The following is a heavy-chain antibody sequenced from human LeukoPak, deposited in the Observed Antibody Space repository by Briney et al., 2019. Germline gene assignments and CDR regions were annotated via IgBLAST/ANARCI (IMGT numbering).Heavy chain of an antibody. CDR1: GFTFSSYW. CDR3: ARDTYDSSGYSNYYYYYMDV. Sequence: GGSLRLSCAASGFTFSSYWMSWVRQAPGKGLEWVANIKQDGSEKYYVDSVKGRFTISRDNAKNSLYLQMNSLRAEDTAVYYCARDTYDSSGYSNYYYYYMDVWGKGTTVTVSS. D-gene: IGHD3-22*01. J-gene: IGHJ6*03. V-gene: IGHV3-7*01. CDR2: IKQDGSEK.